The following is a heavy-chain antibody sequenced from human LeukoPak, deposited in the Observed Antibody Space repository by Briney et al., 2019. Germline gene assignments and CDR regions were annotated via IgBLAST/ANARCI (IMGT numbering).Heavy chain of an antibody. J-gene: IGHJ4*02. CDR1: GFTLSSYA. Sequence: GGSLRLSCAASGFTLSSYAMHWVRQAPGKGLEWVAVISYDGSNKYYADSVKGRFTISRDNSKNTLYLQMNSLRAEDTAVYYCARLDDGSGWTDTIDYWGQGTLVTVSS. CDR2: ISYDGSNK. V-gene: IGHV3-30-3*01. D-gene: IGHD6-19*01. CDR3: ARLDDGSGWTDTIDY.